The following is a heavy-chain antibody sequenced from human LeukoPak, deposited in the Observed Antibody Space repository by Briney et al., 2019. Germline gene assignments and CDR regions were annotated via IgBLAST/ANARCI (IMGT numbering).Heavy chain of an antibody. J-gene: IGHJ4*02. CDR2: IYYSGST. D-gene: IGHD5-12*01. Sequence: SETLSLTCTVSGGSISSGGYYWSWIRQHPGKGLEWIGNIYYSGSTNYNPSLKSRVTISVDTSKNQFSLKLSSVTAADTAVYYCARLRGYYYDYWGQGTQVTVSS. CDR3: ARLRGYYYDY. CDR1: GGSISSGGYY. V-gene: IGHV4-61*08.